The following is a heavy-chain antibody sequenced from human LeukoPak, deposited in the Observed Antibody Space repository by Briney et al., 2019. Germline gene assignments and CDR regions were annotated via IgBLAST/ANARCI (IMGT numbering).Heavy chain of an antibody. J-gene: IGHJ4*02. CDR3: ARGGGGSWALDY. CDR2: ISSNGGST. D-gene: IGHD6-13*01. CDR1: GFTFSRYG. Sequence: PGGSLRLSCAASGFTFSRYGMHWVRQAPGKGLEYVSAISSNGGSTYYADSVKGRFTISRDNSKNTLYLQMGSLRAEDMAVYHCARGGGGSWALDYWGQGILVTVSS. V-gene: IGHV3-64*02.